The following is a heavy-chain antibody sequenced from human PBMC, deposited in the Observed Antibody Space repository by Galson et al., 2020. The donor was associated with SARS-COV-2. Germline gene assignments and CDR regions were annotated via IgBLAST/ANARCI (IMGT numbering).Heavy chain of an antibody. J-gene: IGHJ4*01. V-gene: IGHV3-48*02. CDR2: ITRGSDTK. CDR3: ATEAHDY. Sequence: TGGSLRLSCAASGFTFSSYSMNWVRQAPGKGLEWVSYITRGSDTKYYADSVKGRFTVSRDNAKNSVYLHMNNLRDEDMAVYYCATEAHDYWGHGTLVTVSS. CDR1: GFTFSSYS.